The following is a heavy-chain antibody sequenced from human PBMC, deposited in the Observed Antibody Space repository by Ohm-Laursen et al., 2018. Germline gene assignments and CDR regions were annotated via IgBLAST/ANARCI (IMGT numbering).Heavy chain of an antibody. Sequence: SLRLSCSASGFTFSSYGMHWVRQAPGKGLEWVAVIWYDGSNKYYADSVKGRFTISRDNSKNTLYLQMNSLRAEDTAVYYCARSKGGYCSSTSCYLAYFQHWGQGTLVTVSS. CDR1: GFTFSSYG. D-gene: IGHD2-2*01. V-gene: IGHV3-33*01. CDR2: IWYDGSNK. J-gene: IGHJ1*01. CDR3: ARSKGGYCSSTSCYLAYFQH.